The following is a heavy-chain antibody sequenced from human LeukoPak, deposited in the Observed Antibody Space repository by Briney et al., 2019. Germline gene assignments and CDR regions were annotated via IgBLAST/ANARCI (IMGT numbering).Heavy chain of an antibody. CDR3: ATSGAAAGYYYYGMDV. D-gene: IGHD6-13*01. V-gene: IGHV4-39*01. Sequence: SETLSLTCTVSGGSISSSSYYWGWIRQPPGKGLEWIGSIYYSGSTYYNPSLKSRVTISVDTSKNQFSLKLSSVTAADTAVYYSATSGAAAGYYYYGMDVWGQGTTVTVSS. CDR1: GGSISSSSYY. CDR2: IYYSGST. J-gene: IGHJ6*02.